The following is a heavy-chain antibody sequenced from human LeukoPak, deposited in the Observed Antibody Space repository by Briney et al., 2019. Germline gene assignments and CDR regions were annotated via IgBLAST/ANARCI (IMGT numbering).Heavy chain of an antibody. CDR1: GFTFSTYA. V-gene: IGHV3-30*02. D-gene: IGHD3-22*01. J-gene: IGHJ4*02. CDR2: ILYDGSNK. CDR3: AKDRAEYYYDSSGHYSN. Sequence: GGSLRLSCAASGFTFSTYAMHWVRQAPGKGLEWVAFILYDGSNKYYADSVKGRFTISRDNSKNTLYLQMNSLRAEDTAVYYCAKDRAEYYYDSSGHYSNWGQGTLVTVSS.